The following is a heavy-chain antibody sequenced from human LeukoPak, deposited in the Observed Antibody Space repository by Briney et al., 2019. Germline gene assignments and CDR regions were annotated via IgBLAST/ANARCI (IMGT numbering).Heavy chain of an antibody. CDR1: GYTLTELS. D-gene: IGHD6-6*01. J-gene: IGHJ6*02. V-gene: IGHV1-24*01. CDR3: ATSIAARSPEEYYYGMDV. Sequence: ASVKVSCKVSGYTLTELSMHWVRQAPGKGLEWMGGFDPEDGGTIYAQKFQGRVTITEDTSTDTAYMELSSLRSEDTAVYYCATSIAARSPEEYYYGMDVWSQGTTVTVSS. CDR2: FDPEDGGT.